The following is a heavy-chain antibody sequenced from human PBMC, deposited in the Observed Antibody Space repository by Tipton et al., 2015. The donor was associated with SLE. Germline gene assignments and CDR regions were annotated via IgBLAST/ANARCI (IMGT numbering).Heavy chain of an antibody. CDR1: GGSISSSSYY. Sequence: TLSLTCTVSGGSISSSSYYWGWIRQPPGKGLEWIGSIYYSGSTYYNPSLKSRVTISVDTSKNQFSLKLSPVTAADTAVYYCARGPFWSGSWDYWGQGTLVTVSS. D-gene: IGHD3-3*01. V-gene: IGHV4-39*07. J-gene: IGHJ4*02. CDR3: ARGPFWSGSWDY. CDR2: IYYSGST.